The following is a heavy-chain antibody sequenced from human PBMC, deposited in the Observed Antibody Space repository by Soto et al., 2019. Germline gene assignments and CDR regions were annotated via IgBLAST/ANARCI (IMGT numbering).Heavy chain of an antibody. D-gene: IGHD3-3*01. J-gene: IGHJ4*02. V-gene: IGHV3-30-3*01. CDR2: ISYDGSNK. Sequence: QVQLVESGGGVVQPGRSLRLSCAASGFTFSSYAMHWVRQAPGKGLEWVAVISYDGSNKYYADSVKGRFTISRDNSKNTLYLQMNSLRAEDTAVYYCARAYYDFWSGYLYYFEYWGPGTLVTVSS. CDR1: GFTFSSYA. CDR3: ARAYYDFWSGYLYYFEY.